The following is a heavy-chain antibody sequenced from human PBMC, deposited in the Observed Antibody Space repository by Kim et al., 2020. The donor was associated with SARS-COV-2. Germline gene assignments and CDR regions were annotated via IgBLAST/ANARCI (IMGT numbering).Heavy chain of an antibody. CDR3: ARDVLRFLEWPVGYFD. J-gene: IGHJ4*01. D-gene: IGHD3-3*01. CDR1: GGSISSSSYY. Sequence: SETLSLTCTVSGGSISSSSYYWGWIRQPPGKGLEWIGSIYYSGSTYYNPSLKSRVTISVDTSKNQFSLKLSSVTAADTAVYYCARDVLRFLEWPVGYFD. CDR2: IYYSGST. V-gene: IGHV4-39*07.